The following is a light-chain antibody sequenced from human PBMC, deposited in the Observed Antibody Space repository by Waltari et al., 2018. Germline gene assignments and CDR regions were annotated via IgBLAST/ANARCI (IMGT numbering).Light chain of an antibody. V-gene: IGKV3-20*01. Sequence: EIMFTQSPGTLSLSPGERATLSCRASQIISRDLAWYRQKPGQAPRLLIYDVSTRASGIPDRFSGSGSGTDFSLTVSRLEPEDFAVYFCQHYVRLPVTFGQGTKLEFK. CDR3: QHYVRLPVT. J-gene: IGKJ1*01. CDR1: QIISRD. CDR2: DVS.